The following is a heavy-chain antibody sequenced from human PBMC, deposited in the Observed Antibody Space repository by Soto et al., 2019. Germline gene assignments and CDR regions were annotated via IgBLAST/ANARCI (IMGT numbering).Heavy chain of an antibody. CDR2: IYHSGST. J-gene: IGHJ5*02. Sequence: PSETLSLTCTVSGGSVSSGSYYWGWIRQPPGKGLEWIGYIYHSGSTNYNPSLKSRVTISVDTSKNQFSLSLTSVTAADTAVYYFASDYSGYDNNWFDPWGQGTLVTVSS. D-gene: IGHD5-12*01. CDR1: GGSVSSGSYY. CDR3: ASDYSGYDNNWFDP. V-gene: IGHV4-61*01.